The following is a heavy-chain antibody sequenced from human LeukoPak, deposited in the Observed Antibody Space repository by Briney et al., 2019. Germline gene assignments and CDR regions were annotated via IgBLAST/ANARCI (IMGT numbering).Heavy chain of an antibody. Sequence: GGFLRLSCAASGFTFSPYWMHWVRQAPGKGLVWVSRINSDGSNTNYAGSVKGRFTISRDNAKNTLYLQMNSLRAEDTAVYYCARGEGNWGFDYWGQGTLVTVSS. CDR2: INSDGSNT. J-gene: IGHJ4*02. CDR3: ARGEGNWGFDY. D-gene: IGHD7-27*01. CDR1: GFTFSPYW. V-gene: IGHV3-74*01.